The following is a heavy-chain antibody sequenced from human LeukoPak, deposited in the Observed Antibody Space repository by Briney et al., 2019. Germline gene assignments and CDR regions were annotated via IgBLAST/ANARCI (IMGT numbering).Heavy chain of an antibody. Sequence: YPGRSLRLSCAASGFTFSSYGIHWVRQAPGKGLEWVAVIRHDGSNKNYADSVKGRFTISRDNSKNTVDLQMNSLRIEDTAVYYCVRDVGPWFDPWGQGTLVTVSS. CDR3: VRDVGPWFDP. V-gene: IGHV3-33*01. D-gene: IGHD1-26*01. J-gene: IGHJ5*02. CDR1: GFTFSSYG. CDR2: IRHDGSNK.